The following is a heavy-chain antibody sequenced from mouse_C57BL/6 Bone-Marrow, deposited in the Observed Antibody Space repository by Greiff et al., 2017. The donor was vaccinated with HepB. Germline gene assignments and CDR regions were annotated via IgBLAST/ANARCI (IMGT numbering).Heavy chain of an antibody. Sequence: VKLQESGPELVKPGASVKISCKASGYSFTSYYIHWVKQRPGQGLEWIGWIYPGSGNTKYNEKFKGKATLTADTSSSTAYMQLSSLTSEDSAVYYCARLYDGSYYAMDYWGQGTSVTVSS. CDR3: ARLYDGSYYAMDY. CDR1: GYSFTSYY. V-gene: IGHV1-66*01. J-gene: IGHJ4*01. D-gene: IGHD2-3*01. CDR2: IYPGSGNT.